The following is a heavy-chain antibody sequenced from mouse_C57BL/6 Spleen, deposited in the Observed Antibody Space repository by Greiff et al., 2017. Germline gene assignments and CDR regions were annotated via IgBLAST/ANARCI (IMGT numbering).Heavy chain of an antibody. CDR3: ARGGVYYDYGFDY. CDR2: ISNGGGST. Sequence: EVKVVESGGGLVQPGGSLKLSCAASGFTFSDYYMYWVRQTPEKRLEWVAYISNGGGSTYYPDTVKGRFTISRDNAKNTLYLQMSRLKSEDTAMYYCARGGVYYDYGFDYWGQGTTLTVSS. D-gene: IGHD2-4*01. CDR1: GFTFSDYY. V-gene: IGHV5-12*01. J-gene: IGHJ2*01.